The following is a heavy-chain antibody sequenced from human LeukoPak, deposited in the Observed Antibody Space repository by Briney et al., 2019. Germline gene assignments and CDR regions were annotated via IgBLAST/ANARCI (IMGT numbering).Heavy chain of an antibody. CDR3: ARDRPSSSAFDH. CDR1: GVSISSLH. V-gene: IGHV4-59*11. Sequence: SETLSLTCTVSGVSISSLHWAWIRQPPGKGLEWIGYVYYSDNANNNPSLKSRVTISVDTSKNQFSLKLSSVTAADTAIYYCARDRPSSSAFDHWGQGTLVNVSS. D-gene: IGHD3-10*01. CDR2: VYYSDNA. J-gene: IGHJ4*02.